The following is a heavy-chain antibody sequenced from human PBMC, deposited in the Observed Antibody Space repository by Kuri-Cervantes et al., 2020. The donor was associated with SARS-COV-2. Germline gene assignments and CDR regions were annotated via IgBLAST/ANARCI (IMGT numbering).Heavy chain of an antibody. V-gene: IGHV3-30-3*01. CDR1: GLTFSSYA. Sequence: GESLKISCAASGLTFSSYAMHWVRQAPGKGLEWVSLISYDGSNKYYADSVKGRFTISRDNSKNTLYLQMNSLRAEDTAVYYCARGPNYYYMDVWGKGTTVTVSS. CDR3: ARGPNYYYMDV. CDR2: ISYDGSNK. J-gene: IGHJ6*03.